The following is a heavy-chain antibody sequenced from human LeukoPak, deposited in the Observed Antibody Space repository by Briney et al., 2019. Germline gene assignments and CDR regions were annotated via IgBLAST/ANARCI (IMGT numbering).Heavy chain of an antibody. CDR2: ISYEGSNK. V-gene: IGHV3-30*18. CDR1: GFTLGDYG. D-gene: IGHD2-21*02. J-gene: IGHJ5*02. CDR3: AKEGGAYCGGDCYRWFDP. Sequence: PGGSLRHSCTGHGFTLGDYGMSRVPQAPGKGLEWVAVISYEGSNKDYADSVKGRCTISRDNSKNTLYLQMNSLRPEDTAVYYCAKEGGAYCGGDCYRWFDPWGQGTLVTVSS.